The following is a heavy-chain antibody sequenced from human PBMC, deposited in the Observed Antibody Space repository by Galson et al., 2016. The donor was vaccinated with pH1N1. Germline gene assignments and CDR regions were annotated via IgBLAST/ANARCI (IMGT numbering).Heavy chain of an antibody. V-gene: IGHV3-74*01. D-gene: IGHD2-15*01. CDR1: GFPFSDYW. CDR3: ARNWWGIDY. CDR2: IDNDGRGT. Sequence: SLRLSCAASGFPFSDYWIHWVRQAPGKGLVWVARIDNDGRGTSHADSVRGRFAISRDNAENMLYLQMNSLRTDDTAVYYCARNWWGIDYWGQGALVTVPS. J-gene: IGHJ4*02.